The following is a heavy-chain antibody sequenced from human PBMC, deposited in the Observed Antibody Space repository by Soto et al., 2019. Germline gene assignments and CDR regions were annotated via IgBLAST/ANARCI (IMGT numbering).Heavy chain of an antibody. CDR3: ARGGSLYWYFDL. CDR2: INAGNGNT. Sequence: QVQLVQSGAEVKKPGASVKVSCKASGYTFTSYAMHWVRQAPGQRIEWMGWINAGNGNTKYSQNFQGRVTITRDTSASTAYMELSSLRSEDTAVYYCARGGSLYWYFDLWGRGTLVTVSS. J-gene: IGHJ2*01. D-gene: IGHD1-26*01. V-gene: IGHV1-3*01. CDR1: GYTFTSYA.